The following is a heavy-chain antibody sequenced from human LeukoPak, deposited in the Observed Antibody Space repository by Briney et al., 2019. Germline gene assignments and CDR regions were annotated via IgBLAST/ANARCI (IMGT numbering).Heavy chain of an antibody. V-gene: IGHV3-30*18. CDR1: GFTFSSYG. CDR2: ISYDGSNK. CDR3: AKDTEGRWLRQGNFDC. D-gene: IGHD5-24*01. J-gene: IGHJ4*02. Sequence: PGGSLRLSCAASGFTFSSYGMHWVRQAPGKGLEWVAVISYDGSNKYYADSVKGRFTISRDNSKNTLYLQMNSLRAEDTAVYYCAKDTEGRWLRQGNFDCWGQGTLVTVSS.